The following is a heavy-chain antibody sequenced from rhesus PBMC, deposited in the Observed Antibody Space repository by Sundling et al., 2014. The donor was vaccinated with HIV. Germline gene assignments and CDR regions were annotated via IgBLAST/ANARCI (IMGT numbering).Heavy chain of an antibody. V-gene: IGHV4-165*01. J-gene: IGHJ4*01. CDR2: IGGSSGTT. CDR3: ARERQLVLFDY. Sequence: QVQVQESGPGLVKPSETLSLTCTVSGASISSFWWSWIRQPPGKGLEWIGYIGGSSGTTYYNPSLKSRVTISTDTSKNQFSLKLSSVTAADTAMYYCARERQLVLFDYWGQGVLVTVSS. D-gene: IGHD6-13*01. CDR1: GASISSFW.